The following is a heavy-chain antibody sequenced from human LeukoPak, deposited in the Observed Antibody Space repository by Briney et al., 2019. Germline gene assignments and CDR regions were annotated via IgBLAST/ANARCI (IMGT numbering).Heavy chain of an antibody. D-gene: IGHD3-10*01. CDR1: GGTFSSYA. J-gene: IGHJ4*02. Sequence: SVKVSCKASGGTFSSYAISWVRQAPGQGLEWMGGIIPIFGTANYAQKFQGRVTITADESTSTAYMELSSLRSEDAAVYYCASQLWSQVDYWGQGTLVTVSS. CDR3: ASQLWSQVDY. CDR2: IIPIFGTA. V-gene: IGHV1-69*01.